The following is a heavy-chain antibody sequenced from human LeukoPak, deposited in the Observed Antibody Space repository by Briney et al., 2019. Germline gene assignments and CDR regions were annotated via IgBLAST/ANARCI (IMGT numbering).Heavy chain of an antibody. CDR3: ARDTLGEGEDANYAVYYFDY. CDR1: GFTFDDYA. Sequence: SLRLSCAASGFTFDDYAMHWVRQGPGKGLEWVSGISWNSGSIGYAGSVKGRFTISSDNAKDSLYLQMNSLRADDTAVYYCARDTLGEGEDANYAVYYFDYWGQGTVVTVSS. J-gene: IGHJ4*02. D-gene: IGHD4/OR15-4a*01. CDR2: ISWNSGSI. V-gene: IGHV3-9*01.